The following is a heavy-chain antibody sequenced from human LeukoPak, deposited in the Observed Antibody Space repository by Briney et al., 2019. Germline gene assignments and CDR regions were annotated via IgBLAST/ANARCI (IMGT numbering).Heavy chain of an antibody. V-gene: IGHV4-59*01. CDR1: GGSISSYY. CDR2: IYYSGST. J-gene: IGHJ4*02. Sequence: SETLSLTCTVSGGSISSYYWSWIRQPPGKGLEWIGYIYYSGSTNYNPSLKSRVTISVDTSKNQFSLKLSSVTAADTAVYYCARGGAAAGQRHDGWDYWGQGTLVTVSS. CDR3: ARGGAAAGQRHDGWDY. D-gene: IGHD6-13*01.